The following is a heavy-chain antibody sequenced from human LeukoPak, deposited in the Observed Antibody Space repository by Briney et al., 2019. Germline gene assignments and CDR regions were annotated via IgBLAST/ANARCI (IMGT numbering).Heavy chain of an antibody. V-gene: IGHV3-7*03. J-gene: IGHJ3*01. CDR3: ARHRCPSS. Sequence: GGSLRLSCAASGFTFSLSAMSWVRQAPGKGLEWVANINEDGSETHYVDSVKGRFTISRDNAKISLYLQMNSLRAEDTAIYYCARHRCPSSWGPGTVVTVSS. D-gene: IGHD6-13*01. CDR2: INEDGSET. CDR1: GFTFSLSA.